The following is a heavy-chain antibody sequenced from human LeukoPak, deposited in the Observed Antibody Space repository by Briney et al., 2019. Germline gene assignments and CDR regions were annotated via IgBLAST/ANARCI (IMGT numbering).Heavy chain of an antibody. CDR1: GYTFSNYA. D-gene: IGHD6-6*01. CDR3: AKGSSSSRPYYFDY. CDR2: ITSRGGDT. Sequence: PGGSLRLSCAASGYTFSNYATSCVRQGPGKGLEGVSDITSRGGDTYHADSVKGRFTISRDNSKNTLYLQMNSLRAEDTAVYYCAKGSSSSRPYYFDYWGQGTLVPVSS. J-gene: IGHJ4*02. V-gene: IGHV3-23*01.